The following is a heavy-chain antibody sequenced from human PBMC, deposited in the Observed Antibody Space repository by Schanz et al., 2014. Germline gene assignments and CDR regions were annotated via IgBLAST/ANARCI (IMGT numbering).Heavy chain of an antibody. CDR2: ISTYNGHT. CDR3: ARNVIATGRAFDL. V-gene: IGHV1-18*04. CDR1: GYMFDTYG. D-gene: IGHD6-13*01. Sequence: QVRLVQSGAEAREPGASVKVSCKATGYMFDTYGFAWVRQAPGQGLEWMGWISTYNGHTRYGQKFQDRLSLTTDTDTATTHVELRSLRTDDTAVYYCARNVIATGRAFDLWGPGTMVTVSS. J-gene: IGHJ3*01.